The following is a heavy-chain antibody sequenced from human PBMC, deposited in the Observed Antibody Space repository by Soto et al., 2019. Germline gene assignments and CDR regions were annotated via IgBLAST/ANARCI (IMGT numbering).Heavy chain of an antibody. CDR2: IYYSGST. CDR3: SRVYFDSSDYTLNWFDP. Sequence: PSETLSLTCTVSGGSISSYYWSWIRQPPGKGLEWIGYIYYSGSTNYNPSLKSRVTISVDTSKNQFSLKLSSVTAADTALYYCSRVYFDSSDYTLNWFDPWGQATL. D-gene: IGHD3-22*01. CDR1: GGSISSYY. J-gene: IGHJ5*02. V-gene: IGHV4-59*01.